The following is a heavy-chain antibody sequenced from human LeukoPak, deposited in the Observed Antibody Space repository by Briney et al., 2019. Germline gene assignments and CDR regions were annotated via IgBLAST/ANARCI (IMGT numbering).Heavy chain of an antibody. Sequence: PWESLKISCKGSGYTFSTYYIAWVRQMPGKGLEWMGIIHPGKSDIIYRPSFQGQVIFSADRSINTAYLQWSSVKAADAGIDYCARRANMHGSNYNWFDPWGQGTLVT. CDR1: GYTFSTYY. CDR3: ARRANMHGSNYNWFDP. CDR2: IHPGKSDI. D-gene: IGHD3-10*01. J-gene: IGHJ5*02. V-gene: IGHV5-51*01.